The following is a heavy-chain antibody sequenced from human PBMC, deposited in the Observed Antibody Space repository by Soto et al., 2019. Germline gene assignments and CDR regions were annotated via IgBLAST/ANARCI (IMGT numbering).Heavy chain of an antibody. Sequence: EVQLVESGGGLVKPGGSLRLSCAASGFTFSSYSRNWVRQAPGKGLEWVSSISSSSSYIYYADSVKGRFTISRDNAKNSLYLQMNSLRAEDTAVYYCARSMSQSLYYYYYGMDVWGQGTTVTVSS. V-gene: IGHV3-21*01. D-gene: IGHD3-10*02. CDR1: GFTFSSYS. CDR2: ISSSSSYI. CDR3: ARSMSQSLYYYYYGMDV. J-gene: IGHJ6*02.